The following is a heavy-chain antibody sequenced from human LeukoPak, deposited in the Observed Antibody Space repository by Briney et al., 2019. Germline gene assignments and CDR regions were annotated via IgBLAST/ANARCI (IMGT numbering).Heavy chain of an antibody. D-gene: IGHD1-14*01. CDR2: INHSGST. CDR1: GGSFSGYY. J-gene: IGHJ6*03. CDR3: ARFPGGAEYRHYYYMDV. V-gene: IGHV4-34*01. Sequence: SETLSLTCAVYGGSFSGYYWSWIRQPPGKGLEWIGEINHSGSTDYNPSLKSRVTISVDTSKNQFSLNLNSVTAADTAVYYCARFPGGAEYRHYYYMDVWGKGTTVTVSS.